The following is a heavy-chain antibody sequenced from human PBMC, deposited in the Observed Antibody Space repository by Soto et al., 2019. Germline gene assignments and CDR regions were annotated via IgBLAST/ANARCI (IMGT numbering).Heavy chain of an antibody. CDR1: GFTFNNYP. Sequence: VQLLESGGALVQPGGSLRLSCAVSGFTFNNYPMTWARQAPGKGLEWVSVITVGGDNTYSDSVKGRFTISRDNARNTLYLQMNSLRGEDTAVYYCAPGGLVDAELFDPWGQGTLVTVSS. CDR2: ITVGGDNT. J-gene: IGHJ5*02. V-gene: IGHV3-23*01. D-gene: IGHD3-16*02. CDR3: APGGLVDAELFDP.